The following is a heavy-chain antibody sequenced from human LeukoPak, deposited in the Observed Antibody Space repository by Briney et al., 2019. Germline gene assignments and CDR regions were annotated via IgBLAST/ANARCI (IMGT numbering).Heavy chain of an antibody. Sequence: PGGSLRLSCAASGFTFSSYSMNWVRQAPGKGLEWVSSISSSSSYIYYADSVKGRFTISRDNAKNSLYLQLNSLRVEGTAMYYCARHSSGSYYTYWGQGTLVTVSS. J-gene: IGHJ4*02. CDR3: ARHSSGSYYTY. D-gene: IGHD3-10*01. CDR1: GFTFSSYS. CDR2: ISSSSSYI. V-gene: IGHV3-21*01.